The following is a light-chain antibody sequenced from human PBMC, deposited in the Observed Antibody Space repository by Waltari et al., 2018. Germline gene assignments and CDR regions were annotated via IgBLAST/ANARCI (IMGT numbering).Light chain of an antibody. V-gene: IGKV4-1*01. CDR1: QSVLYSSNNKNY. J-gene: IGKJ4*01. Sequence: DIVMTQSPDSLAVSLGESSTINFTSSQSVLYSSNNKNYLAWYQQKPGQPPKLLIYWASTRESGVPDRFSGSGSGTDFTLTISSLQAEDVAVYYCQQYYRTPLTFGGGTKVEIK. CDR3: QQYYRTPLT. CDR2: WAS.